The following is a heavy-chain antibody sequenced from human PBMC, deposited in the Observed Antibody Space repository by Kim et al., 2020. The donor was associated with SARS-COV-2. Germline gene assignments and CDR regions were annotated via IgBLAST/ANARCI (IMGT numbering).Heavy chain of an antibody. V-gene: IGHV4-31*03. CDR3: ARVICSSTSCYVHWFDP. D-gene: IGHD2-2*01. J-gene: IGHJ5*02. CDR2: IYYSGST. CDR1: GGSISSGGYY. Sequence: SETLSLTCTVSGGSISSGGYYWSWIRQHPGKGLEWIGYIYYSGSTYYNPSLKSRVTISVDTSKNQFSPKLSSVTAADTAVYYCARVICSSTSCYVHWFDPWGQGTLVTVSS.